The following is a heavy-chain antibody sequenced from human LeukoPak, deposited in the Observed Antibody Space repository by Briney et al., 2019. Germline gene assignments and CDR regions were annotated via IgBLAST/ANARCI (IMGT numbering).Heavy chain of an antibody. Sequence: SETLSLTCTVSGGSISSYYWSWIRQPAGKGLEWIGRIYTSGSTNYNPSLKSRVTISVDKSKKQFSLKLSSVTAADTAVYYCARVVDYYDSSGYLPDAFDIWGQGTMVTVSS. CDR3: ARVVDYYDSSGYLPDAFDI. CDR1: GGSISSYY. J-gene: IGHJ3*02. CDR2: IYTSGST. V-gene: IGHV4-4*07. D-gene: IGHD3-22*01.